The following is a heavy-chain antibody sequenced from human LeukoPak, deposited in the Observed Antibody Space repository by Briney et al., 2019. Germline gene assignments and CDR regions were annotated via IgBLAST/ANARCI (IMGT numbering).Heavy chain of an antibody. D-gene: IGHD5/OR15-5a*01. CDR1: GGPISSGNYY. Sequence: PSETLSLXCTVSGGPISSGNYYWNWIRQPAVKGLEWIGLIYTSGSTYYNPSLKSRVTISVDTSKNQFSLKLSSVTAADTAVYYCARGRLRLPFDYWGQGTLVTVSS. V-gene: IGHV4-61*02. CDR2: IYTSGST. J-gene: IGHJ4*02. CDR3: ARGRLRLPFDY.